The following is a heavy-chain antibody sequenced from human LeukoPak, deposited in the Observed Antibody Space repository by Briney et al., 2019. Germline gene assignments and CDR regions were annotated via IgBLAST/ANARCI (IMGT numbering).Heavy chain of an antibody. CDR1: GGSISSYH. Sequence: SETLSLTCTVSGGSISSYHWSWIRQPPGKGLEWIGYIDHSGSTNYNPSLKSRVSISSDTSKNQFSLELSSVTAADTAVYYCARLKATVSIHAYFDSWGQGTLVTVSS. J-gene: IGHJ4*02. CDR2: IDHSGST. D-gene: IGHD4-17*01. V-gene: IGHV4-59*01. CDR3: ARLKATVSIHAYFDS.